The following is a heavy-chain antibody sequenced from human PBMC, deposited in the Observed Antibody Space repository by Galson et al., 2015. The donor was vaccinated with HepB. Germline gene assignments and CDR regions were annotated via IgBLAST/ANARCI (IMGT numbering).Heavy chain of an antibody. J-gene: IGHJ5*02. CDR1: GGTFSSFP. CDR3: ARSLGNGTGYYRVPGWFDP. V-gene: IGHV1-69*13. D-gene: IGHD3-9*01. CDR2: IITFFDTP. Sequence: SVKVSSKASGGTFSSFPFSWVRQAPGQGLEWLGAIITFFDTPKYAQTFKGRLTITADDSTGTAYMDLSSLRSEDTAVYYCARSLGNGTGYYRVPGWFDPWGQGTRVTVSS.